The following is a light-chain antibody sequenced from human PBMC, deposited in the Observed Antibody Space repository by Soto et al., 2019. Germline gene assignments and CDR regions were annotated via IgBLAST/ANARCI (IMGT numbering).Light chain of an antibody. CDR1: SSDVGGYNY. CDR3: SSYAGSNNFV. V-gene: IGLV2-8*01. CDR2: EVS. J-gene: IGLJ1*01. Sequence: QSALTQPPSASGSPGQSVTISCSGTSSDVGGYNYVSWHQQHPGKAPKLMIYEVSERPSGVPDRFSGSKSGNTASLIVSGLQAEDEADYYCSSYAGSNNFVFGTGTKVTVL.